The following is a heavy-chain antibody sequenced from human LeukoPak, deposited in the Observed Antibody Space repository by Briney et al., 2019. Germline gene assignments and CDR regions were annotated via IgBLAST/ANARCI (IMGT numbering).Heavy chain of an antibody. V-gene: IGHV4-34*01. CDR2: INHSGST. CDR1: GGSFSGYY. J-gene: IGHJ4*02. CDR3: ARDLAAVNWGIDC. D-gene: IGHD7-27*01. Sequence: SETLSLTCAVYGGSFSGYYWSWIRQPPGKGLEWIGEINHSGSTNYNPSLKSRVTISVDTSKNQFSLKLSSVTAADTAVYYCARDLAAVNWGIDCWGQGTLVTVSS.